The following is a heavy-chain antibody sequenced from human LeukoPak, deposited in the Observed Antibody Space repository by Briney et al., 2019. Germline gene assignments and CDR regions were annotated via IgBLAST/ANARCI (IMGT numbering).Heavy chain of an antibody. CDR2: ISAYNGNT. V-gene: IGHV1-18*01. Sequence: ASVKVSCKASGYTFTSYGISWVRQAPGQGLEWMGWISAYNGNTNYAQKLQGRVTMTTDTSTSTAYMELRSLRSDDTAVCYCARVEDYYDSSGYCYFDYWGQGTLVTVSS. CDR3: ARVEDYYDSSGYCYFDY. J-gene: IGHJ4*02. CDR1: GYTFTSYG. D-gene: IGHD3-22*01.